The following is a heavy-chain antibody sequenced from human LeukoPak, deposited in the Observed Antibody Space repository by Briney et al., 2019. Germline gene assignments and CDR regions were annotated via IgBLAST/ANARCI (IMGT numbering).Heavy chain of an antibody. CDR3: ARPGVVAAFDAFDI. CDR1: VYIFTTYL. J-gene: IGHJ3*02. D-gene: IGHD2-15*01. CDR2: NYPGDSDT. V-gene: IGHV5-51*01. Sequence: GASLQISCKCAVYIFTTYLVSCVRQMPGKGVEWMGINYPGDSDTRYSPSFQRQVIISANKSISTAYLKWSSLTASDPAMYYCARPGVVAAFDAFDIWGQGTMVTVSS.